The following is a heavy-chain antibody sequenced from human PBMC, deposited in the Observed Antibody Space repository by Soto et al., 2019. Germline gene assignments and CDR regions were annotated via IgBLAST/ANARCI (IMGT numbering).Heavy chain of an antibody. CDR2: ISAYNGDK. V-gene: IGHV1-18*01. D-gene: IGHD3-10*01. CDR3: ARQPGMVLGRGGYYYGMDV. CDR1: GYTFTSYG. Sequence: QVQLVQSGAEVKKPGASVKVSCKASGYTFTSYGISWVRQAPGQGLEWMGWISAYNGDKNYAQKLQGRVTMTTDTSTSTAYMDLRSLRSDDTAVYYCARQPGMVLGRGGYYYGMDVWGQGTTVTVSS. J-gene: IGHJ6*02.